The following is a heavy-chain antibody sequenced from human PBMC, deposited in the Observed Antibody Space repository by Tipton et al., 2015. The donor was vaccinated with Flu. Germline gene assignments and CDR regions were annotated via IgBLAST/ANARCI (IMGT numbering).Heavy chain of an antibody. CDR1: GGSVNSYF. CDR3: ARLSFYDVDLKNFYFED. CDR2: ISYSGNT. J-gene: IGHJ4*02. Sequence: LRLSCTVSGGSVNSYFWSWIRQPPGKGLEWIGGISYSGNTYYNPSLKSRVVISVDTSKNQFSLKLTSVTAADTAIYYCARLSFYDVDLKNFYFEDWGQGALVTVSS. D-gene: IGHD3-10*02. V-gene: IGHV4-59*05.